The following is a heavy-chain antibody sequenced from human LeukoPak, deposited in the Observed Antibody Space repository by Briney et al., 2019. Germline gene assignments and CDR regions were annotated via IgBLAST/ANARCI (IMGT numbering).Heavy chain of an antibody. D-gene: IGHD5-24*01. CDR2: FYRGGDT. V-gene: IGHV3-66*01. J-gene: IGHJ5*02. CDR3: ARGDGYNYFVH. Sequence: GGSLRLSCAASGFTVSSNYMSWVRQAPGKGLEWVSVFYRGGDTYYADSVRGRFTISRDISKNTVDLQMNSLRAEDTALYYCARGDGYNYFVHWGQGTLVTVSS. CDR1: GFTVSSNY.